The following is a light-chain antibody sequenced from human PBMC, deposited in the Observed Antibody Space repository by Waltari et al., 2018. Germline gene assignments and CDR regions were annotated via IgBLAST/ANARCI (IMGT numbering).Light chain of an antibody. V-gene: IGKV3-20*01. J-gene: IGKJ1*01. CDR2: GAS. CDR3: QQYGSSPWT. Sequence: DIVLTQSPGTLSLSPGERATLSCRASQSVTSSYLAWYQHQPGRAPRLLIHGASSRATGIQDRFSGSGSGTGFTLTINRLEPEDFAVYYCQQYGSSPWTFGQGTKVEIK. CDR1: QSVTSSY.